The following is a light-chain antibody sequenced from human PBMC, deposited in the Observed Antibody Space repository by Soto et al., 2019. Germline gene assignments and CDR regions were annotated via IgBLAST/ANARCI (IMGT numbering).Light chain of an antibody. CDR1: QSVSSSS. CDR3: QRYGSSPLIT. J-gene: IGKJ5*01. V-gene: IGKV3-20*01. CDR2: GTS. Sequence: ETVLTQSPGTLSLSPGERATLSCRASQSVSSSSLAWYQQRPGQAPRLLIYGTSSRATGIPDRFSGSGSGTYFTLTISRLEPEDFAVYFCQRYGSSPLITFGQGTRLEI.